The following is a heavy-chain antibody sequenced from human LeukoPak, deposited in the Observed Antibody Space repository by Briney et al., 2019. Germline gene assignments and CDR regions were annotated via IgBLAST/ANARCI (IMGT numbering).Heavy chain of an antibody. Sequence: PGRSLRLSCAASGFTFSSYSMNWVRQAPGKGLEWVSSISSSSSYIYYADSVKGRFTISRDNAKNSLYLQMNSLRAEDTAVYYCARGTMVRGVINAFDYWGQGTLVTVSS. D-gene: IGHD3-10*01. CDR3: ARGTMVRGVINAFDY. V-gene: IGHV3-21*01. CDR1: GFTFSSYS. CDR2: ISSSSSYI. J-gene: IGHJ4*02.